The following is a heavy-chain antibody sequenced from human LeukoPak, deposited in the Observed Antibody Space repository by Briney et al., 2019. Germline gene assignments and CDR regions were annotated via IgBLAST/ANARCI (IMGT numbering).Heavy chain of an antibody. Sequence: GGSLRLSCAASGFTVSSNYMSWVRQAPGKGLEWVSVIYSGGSTYYADSVKGRFTISRDNSENTLYLHMNSLRAEDTAVYYCARGGDHYYDSSGPDYWGQGTLVTVSS. CDR1: GFTVSSNY. CDR2: IYSGGST. V-gene: IGHV3-66*01. J-gene: IGHJ4*02. CDR3: ARGGDHYYDSSGPDY. D-gene: IGHD3-22*01.